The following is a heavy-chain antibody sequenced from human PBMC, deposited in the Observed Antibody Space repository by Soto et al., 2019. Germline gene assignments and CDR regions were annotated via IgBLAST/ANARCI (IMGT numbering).Heavy chain of an antibody. D-gene: IGHD2-8*01. CDR2: ISGYNGDT. J-gene: IGHJ6*02. V-gene: IGHV1-18*01. CDR3: AKNGQPPYYYYGLDV. Sequence: ASVKVSCKASDYTFTRYGISWVRQAPGQGLEWMGWISGYNGDTNYAQKFQGRVSMTIDTSTTTAYMELRSLRSDDTAVYYCAKNGQPPYYYYGLDVWGQGTKVTVSS. CDR1: DYTFTRYG.